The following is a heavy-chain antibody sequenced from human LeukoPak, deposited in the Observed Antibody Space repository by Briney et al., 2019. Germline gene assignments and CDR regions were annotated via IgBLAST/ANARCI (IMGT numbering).Heavy chain of an antibody. CDR2: ISSSGSTI. D-gene: IGHD3-10*01. J-gene: IGHJ4*02. Sequence: GGSLRLSCAASGFTFSSYEMNWVRQAPGKGLEWVSYISSSGSTIYYADSVKGRFTISRDNSKNTLYLQMNSLRAEDTAVYYCAKDPGALWFGDLERGYFDYWGQGTLVTVSS. V-gene: IGHV3-48*03. CDR3: AKDPGALWFGDLERGYFDY. CDR1: GFTFSSYE.